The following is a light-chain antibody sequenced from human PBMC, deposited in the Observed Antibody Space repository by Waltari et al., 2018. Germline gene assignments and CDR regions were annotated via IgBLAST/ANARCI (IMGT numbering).Light chain of an antibody. CDR2: GAS. CDR3: QQYNNWPET. Sequence: EVVMTQSPATLSVSPGERATLSCRASQGVGSNLAWYQQKPGQAPRRLIYGASTRATGIPVRFSGSGSGREFTLTISSLQSEDCAIYYCQQYNNWPETFGQGTKVDIK. V-gene: IGKV3-15*01. J-gene: IGKJ1*01. CDR1: QGVGSN.